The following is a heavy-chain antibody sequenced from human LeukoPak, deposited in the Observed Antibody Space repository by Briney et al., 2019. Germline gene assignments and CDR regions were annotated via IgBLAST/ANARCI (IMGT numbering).Heavy chain of an antibody. Sequence: GGSLRLSCAASGLTFSSHWMHWVRQAPGKGLAWVSRITNDGSSTTYADSVKGRFTISRDNAKNMLYLQVNSLRAEDTAVYYCASSLGPLTEYWGQGTLVTVSS. J-gene: IGHJ4*02. CDR1: GLTFSSHW. CDR3: ASSLGPLTEY. CDR2: ITNDGSST. D-gene: IGHD3-16*01. V-gene: IGHV3-74*01.